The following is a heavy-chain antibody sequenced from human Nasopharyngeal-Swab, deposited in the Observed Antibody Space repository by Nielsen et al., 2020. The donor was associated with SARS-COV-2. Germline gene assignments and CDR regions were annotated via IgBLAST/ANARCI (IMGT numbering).Heavy chain of an antibody. Sequence: SETLSLTCTVSGGSLSSSSYYWGWTRQPPGKGLEWIGSIYYSGITYYNPSLKSRVTISVDTSKNQFSLKLSSVTAADTAVYDCARDRRSSSSGLFWFDPWGQGTLVTVSS. D-gene: IGHD6-6*01. V-gene: IGHV4-39*07. CDR2: IYYSGIT. CDR1: GGSLSSSSYY. J-gene: IGHJ5*02. CDR3: ARDRRSSSSGLFWFDP.